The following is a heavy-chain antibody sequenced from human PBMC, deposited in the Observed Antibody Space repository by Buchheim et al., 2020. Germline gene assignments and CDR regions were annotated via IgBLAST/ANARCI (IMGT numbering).Heavy chain of an antibody. Sequence: QVQLVQSGAEVKKPGASVKVSCKASGYTFTSYAMHWVRQAPGQRLEWMGWINAGNGNTKYSQKFQGRVTITRDTSASTAYMELSSLRSEDTAVYYCARVGVVPRYQRYQNKLYYFDYWGQGTL. CDR2: INAGNGNT. CDR3: ARVGVVPRYQRYQNKLYYFDY. CDR1: GYTFTSYA. V-gene: IGHV1-3*01. J-gene: IGHJ4*02. D-gene: IGHD2-2*01.